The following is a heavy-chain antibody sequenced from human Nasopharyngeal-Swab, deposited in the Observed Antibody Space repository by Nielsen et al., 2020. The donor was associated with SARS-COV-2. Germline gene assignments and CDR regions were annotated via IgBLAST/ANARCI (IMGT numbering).Heavy chain of an antibody. CDR3: AKDLRGPYFF. CDR2: ISGSGVISGSGGGT. J-gene: IGHJ4*02. V-gene: IGHV3-23*01. D-gene: IGHD2/OR15-2a*01. Sequence: SLKSSCVASGYSFRTYGVSWVRQAPGTVLEWFSAISGSGVISGSGGGTCYADVVEGRFTISRDNSKNTLSLQVNSLRAYDTAVYYCAKDLRGPYFFWGQGTLVTVSS. CDR1: GYSFRTYG.